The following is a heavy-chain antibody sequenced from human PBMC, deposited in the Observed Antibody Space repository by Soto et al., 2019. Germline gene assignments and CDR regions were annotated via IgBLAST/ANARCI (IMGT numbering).Heavy chain of an antibody. CDR3: ARDKKPFNWSPSILKSYYYGMDV. CDR1: GFTFSSYG. CDR2: IWYDGSNK. Sequence: PGGSLRLSCAASGFTFSSYGMHWVRQAPGKGLEWVAVIWYDGSNKYYADSVKGRFTISRDNSKNTLYLQMDSLRAEDTAVYYCARDKKPFNWSPSILKSYYYGMDVWGQGTTVTVSS. D-gene: IGHD1-1*01. V-gene: IGHV3-33*01. J-gene: IGHJ6*02.